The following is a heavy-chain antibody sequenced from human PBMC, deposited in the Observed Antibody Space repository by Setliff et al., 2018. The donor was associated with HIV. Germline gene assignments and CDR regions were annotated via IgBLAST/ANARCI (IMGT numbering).Heavy chain of an antibody. J-gene: IGHJ4*02. Sequence: PSETLSLTCTVSEGYITGYYWTWIRQPPGRGLEWIGYIFYSGTTNFNPSLKSRAAISVDSSNNQFSLKMTSVTAADTAVYFCARFNALLGSSTYYDYWGPGILVTVSS. CDR1: EGYITGYY. V-gene: IGHV4-59*01. CDR2: IFYSGTT. CDR3: ARFNALLGSSTYYDY. D-gene: IGHD3-22*01.